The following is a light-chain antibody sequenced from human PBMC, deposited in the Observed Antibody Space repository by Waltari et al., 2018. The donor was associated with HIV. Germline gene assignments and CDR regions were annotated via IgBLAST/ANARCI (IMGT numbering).Light chain of an antibody. CDR1: QSVLYSSSIKNY. Sequence: DMVMTRSPGSLVVCLGGRATHNCKSSQSVLYSSSIKNYLAWYQQKPGQSPKLLIYWASTRESGVPDRFSGGGSGTDFTLTISSLQAEDVAVYYCQQYYSLPFTFGPGTKVDIK. V-gene: IGKV4-1*01. J-gene: IGKJ3*01. CDR3: QQYYSLPFT. CDR2: WAS.